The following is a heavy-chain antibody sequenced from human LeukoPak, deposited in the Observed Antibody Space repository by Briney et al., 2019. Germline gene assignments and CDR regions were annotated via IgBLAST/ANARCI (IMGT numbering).Heavy chain of an antibody. CDR1: GYSISSGYY. J-gene: IGHJ4*02. CDR2: IYYSGST. V-gene: IGHV4-61*01. D-gene: IGHD2-2*01. Sequence: PSETLSLTCTVSGYSISSGYYWGWIRQPPGKGLEWIGYIYYSGSTNYNPSLKSRVTISVDTSKNQFSLKLSSVTAADTAVYYCARMGYCSSTSCFDYWGQGTLVTVSS. CDR3: ARMGYCSSTSCFDY.